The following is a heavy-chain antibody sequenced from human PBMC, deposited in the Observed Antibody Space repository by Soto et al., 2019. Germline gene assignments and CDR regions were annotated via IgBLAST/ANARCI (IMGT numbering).Heavy chain of an antibody. J-gene: IGHJ4*02. Sequence: QVQLVQSGAEVKKPGASVKVSCRSSGYTFTSYALHWVRQAPGQRLGWMGWINAGNGDTKYSQKFQGRVTITRDTSANTSYMELSSLRSEDTAVYYCARDNSGHDYWGQGTLVTVSS. CDR2: INAGNGDT. V-gene: IGHV1-3*01. CDR1: GYTFTSYA. D-gene: IGHD6-19*01. CDR3: ARDNSGHDY.